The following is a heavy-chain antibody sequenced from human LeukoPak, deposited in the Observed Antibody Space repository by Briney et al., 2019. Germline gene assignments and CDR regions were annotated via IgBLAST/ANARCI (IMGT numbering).Heavy chain of an antibody. CDR2: ILYDGSNK. CDR1: GFIFSSYG. V-gene: IGHV3-30*18. CDR3: ANGDCSSTSCYASFQH. D-gene: IGHD2-2*01. J-gene: IGHJ1*01. Sequence: GGSLRLSCAASGFIFSSYGMHWVRQAPGKGLEWVAVILYDGSNKYYADSVKGRFTISRDNSKNTLYLQMNSLRAEDTAVYYCANGDCSSTSCYASFQHWGQGTLVTVSS.